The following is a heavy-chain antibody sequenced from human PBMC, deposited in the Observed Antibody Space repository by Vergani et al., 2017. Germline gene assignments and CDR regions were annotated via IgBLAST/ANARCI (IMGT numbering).Heavy chain of an antibody. CDR3: ARGGWVGGTGLPAFDI. J-gene: IGHJ3*02. Sequence: EVQLVESGGGLVQPGGSLSLSCAASGFTFRSYDMHWVRQSIGKRLEWVSAIGPAGDTYYAGSVGGRFTVSRENAKNSLYLQMNSLTAGDTAVYYCARGGWVGGTGLPAFDIWGQGTMVSVSS. CDR2: IGPAGDT. V-gene: IGHV3-13*01. D-gene: IGHD2-8*02. CDR1: GFTFRSYD.